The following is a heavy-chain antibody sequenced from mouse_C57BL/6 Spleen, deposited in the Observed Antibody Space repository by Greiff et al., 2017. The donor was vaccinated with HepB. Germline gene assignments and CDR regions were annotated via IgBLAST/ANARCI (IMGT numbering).Heavy chain of an antibody. D-gene: IGHD2-1*01. Sequence: VQLQQSGPELVKPGASVKISCKASGYSFTGYYMNWVKQSPEKSLEWIGEINPSTGGTTYNQKFKAKATLTVDKSSSTAYMQLKSLTSEDSAVYYCARRRYYGNYPYFDYWGQGTTLTVSS. J-gene: IGHJ2*01. V-gene: IGHV1-42*01. CDR3: ARRRYYGNYPYFDY. CDR2: INPSTGGT. CDR1: GYSFTGYY.